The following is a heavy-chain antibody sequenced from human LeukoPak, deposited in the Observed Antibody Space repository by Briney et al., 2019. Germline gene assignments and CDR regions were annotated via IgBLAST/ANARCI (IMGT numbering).Heavy chain of an antibody. CDR2: ISGSGGST. D-gene: IGHD1-26*01. J-gene: IGHJ3*02. V-gene: IGHV3-23*01. CDR3: AKALMGAPDDAFDI. CDR1: GFTFSSYG. Sequence: PGGSLRLSCAAAGFTFSSYGMSWVRQAPGKGLEWVSAISGSGGSTYYADSVKGRLTISRDNSKNTLYLQMHSLRAEDTAVYYCAKALMGAPDDAFDIWRQGTIATVSS.